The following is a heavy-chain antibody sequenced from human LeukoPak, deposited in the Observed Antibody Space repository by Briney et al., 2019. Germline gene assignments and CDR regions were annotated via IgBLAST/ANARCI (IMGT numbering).Heavy chain of an antibody. CDR3: ATGSSNFYMDV. V-gene: IGHV3-30-3*01. CDR1: GFTFSSCA. Sequence: GGSLRLSCAASGFTFSSCAMHWVRQAPGKGLEWVAVISYDGSNKYYADSVKGRFTISRDNSKSTLYLQMNSLRAEDTAVYYCATGSSNFYMDVWGKGTTVTVSS. J-gene: IGHJ6*03. CDR2: ISYDGSNK. D-gene: IGHD2/OR15-2a*01.